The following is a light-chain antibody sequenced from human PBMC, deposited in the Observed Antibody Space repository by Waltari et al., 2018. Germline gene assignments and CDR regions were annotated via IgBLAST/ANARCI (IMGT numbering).Light chain of an antibody. J-gene: IGKJ5*01. V-gene: IGKV3-11*01. Sequence: SCRASQSVSGSLGWYQQRPGQAPRLLIYDASSRATGIPARFSGSGSGTDFTLTISSLEPEDFAVYYCQQRSKWPITFGQGTRLEIK. CDR2: DAS. CDR3: QQRSKWPIT. CDR1: QSVSGS.